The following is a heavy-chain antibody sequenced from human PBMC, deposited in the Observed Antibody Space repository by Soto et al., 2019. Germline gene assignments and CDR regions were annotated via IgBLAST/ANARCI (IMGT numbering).Heavy chain of an antibody. CDR2: ISSSGSTI. J-gene: IGHJ6*03. CDR1: GFPFSDYY. CDR3: ARILTPLDYYYYMDV. Sequence: GGSLRLSCAASGFPFSDYYMSWIRQAPGKGLEWVSYISSSGSTIYYADSVKGRFTISRDNAKNSLYLQMNSLRAEDAAVYYCARILTPLDYYYYMDVWGKGTTVTVSS. V-gene: IGHV3-11*01.